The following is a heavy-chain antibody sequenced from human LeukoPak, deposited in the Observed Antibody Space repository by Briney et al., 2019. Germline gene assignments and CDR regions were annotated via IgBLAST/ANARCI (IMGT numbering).Heavy chain of an antibody. J-gene: IGHJ1*01. CDR1: GYAFTTFH. D-gene: IGHD2-2*01. CDR3: ARADIVVVPAAMRAAEYFHH. V-gene: IGHV1-2*02. CDR2: INPNSGGT. Sequence: GASVKVSCKASGYAFTTFHVQWVRQAPGQGLEWMGWINPNSGGTNYAQKFQGRVTMTRDTSISTAYMELSRLRSDDTAVYYCARADIVVVPAAMRAAEYFHHWGQGTLVTVSS.